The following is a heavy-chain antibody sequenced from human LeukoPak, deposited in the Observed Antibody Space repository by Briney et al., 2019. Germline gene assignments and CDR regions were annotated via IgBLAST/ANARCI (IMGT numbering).Heavy chain of an antibody. Sequence: SETLSFTCAVYGGSFSGYYWSWIRQPPGKGLEWIGEINHSGSTNYNPSLKSRVTISVDTSKNQFSLKLSSVTAADTAVYYCARGGAAGYYYYYGMDVWGQGTTVTVSS. CDR2: INHSGST. CDR1: GGSFSGYY. J-gene: IGHJ6*02. CDR3: ARGGAAGYYYYYGMDV. D-gene: IGHD6-13*01. V-gene: IGHV4-34*01.